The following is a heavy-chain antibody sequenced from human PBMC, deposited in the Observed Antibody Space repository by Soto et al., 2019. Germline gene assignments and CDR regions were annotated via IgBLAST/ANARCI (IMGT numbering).Heavy chain of an antibody. D-gene: IGHD3-3*01. V-gene: IGHV1-58*01. Sequence: SVKVSCKASGFTFIRSAVQWVRQARGQRLEWIGWIVVGSGNTNYAQKVQERVTITRDMSTSTAYMELSSLRSEDTAVYFCAAGDYDFWSGYYKPLDYWGQGTLVTVSS. CDR1: GFTFIRSA. CDR2: IVVGSGNT. J-gene: IGHJ4*02. CDR3: AAGDYDFWSGYYKPLDY.